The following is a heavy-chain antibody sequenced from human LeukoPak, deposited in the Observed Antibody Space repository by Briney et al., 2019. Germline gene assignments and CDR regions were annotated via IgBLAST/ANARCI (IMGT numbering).Heavy chain of an antibody. V-gene: IGHV4-4*09. CDR3: ARGHKRWLQLGPLDY. D-gene: IGHD5-24*01. J-gene: IGHJ4*02. Sequence: SETLSLTCTVSGGSISSYYWSWIRQPPGKGLEWIGYIYTSGSTNYNPSLKSRVTISVDTSKNQFSLKLSSVTAADTAVYYCARGHKRWLQLGPLDYWGQGTLVTVSS. CDR2: IYTSGST. CDR1: GGSISSYY.